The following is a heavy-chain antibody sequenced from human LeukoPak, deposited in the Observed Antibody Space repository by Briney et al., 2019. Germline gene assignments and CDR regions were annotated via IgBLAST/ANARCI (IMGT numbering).Heavy chain of an antibody. V-gene: IGHV1-69*06. CDR3: ARERDYYDSSGYPLDY. CDR1: GGTFSSYA. J-gene: IGHJ4*02. D-gene: IGHD3-22*01. Sequence: GASVTVSCKASGGTFSSYAINWVRQAPGQGLEWMGGIIPIFGTSNYAQKFQGRVTITADKSTSTAYMELSSLRSEDTAVYYCARERDYYDSSGYPLDYWGQGTLVTVSS. CDR2: IIPIFGTS.